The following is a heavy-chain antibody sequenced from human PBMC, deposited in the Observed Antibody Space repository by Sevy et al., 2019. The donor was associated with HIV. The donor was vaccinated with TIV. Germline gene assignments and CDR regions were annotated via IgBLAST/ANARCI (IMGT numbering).Heavy chain of an antibody. J-gene: IGHJ5*02. Sequence: GGSLRLSCAASGFNFSPYAMHWVRQGPGKGLEWVATVSSDGTTRSYVDSIKGRFSLSRDNSKNTLYLQMNNLTPEDTAVYYCAKEGYYYDSRSSDWFDPGAREPSSPSPQ. V-gene: IGHV3-30*18. CDR1: GFNFSPYA. CDR3: AKEGYYYDSRSSDWFDP. CDR2: VSSDGTTR. D-gene: IGHD3-22*01.